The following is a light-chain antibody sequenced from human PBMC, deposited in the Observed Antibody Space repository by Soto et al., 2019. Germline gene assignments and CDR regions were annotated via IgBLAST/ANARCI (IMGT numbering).Light chain of an antibody. CDR1: QSVSSSY. CDR3: HQYGGSPGA. V-gene: IGKV3-20*01. J-gene: IGKJ2*01. CDR2: GAS. Sequence: EIVLTQSPATLSLSPGERATLSCRASQSVSSSYLAWYQQKPGQAPRLLIYGASSRATGIPDRFSGSGSGTDFTLSISRLEHEDFALYFCHQYGGSPGAFGQGTKLEIK.